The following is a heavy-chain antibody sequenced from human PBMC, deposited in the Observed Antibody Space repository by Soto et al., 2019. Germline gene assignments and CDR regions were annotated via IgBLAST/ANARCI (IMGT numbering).Heavy chain of an antibody. Sequence: SETLSLTCTVSGGSISSYYWSWIRQPPGKGLEWIGYIYYSGSTNYNPSLKSRVTISVDTSKNQFSLKLSSVTAADTAVYYCARWVGYCSGGSCYYFDYWGQGTLVTVSS. CDR1: GGSISSYY. CDR3: ARWVGYCSGGSCYYFDY. V-gene: IGHV4-59*08. CDR2: IYYSGST. J-gene: IGHJ4*02. D-gene: IGHD2-15*01.